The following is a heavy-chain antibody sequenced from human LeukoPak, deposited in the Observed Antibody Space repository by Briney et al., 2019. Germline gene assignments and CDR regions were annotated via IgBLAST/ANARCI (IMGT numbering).Heavy chain of an antibody. D-gene: IGHD6-19*01. V-gene: IGHV3-23*01. CDR3: AERSGYPTGWFFDF. Sequence: PGRSLKLSCAASGFSFSSYAMSWVRQAPGKGLEWVSSISGSGDNTYYAESVKGRFTISRDNSKNTLFLQMNSLRAEDKAVFFCAERSGYPTGWFFDFWGQRTLVTVSS. CDR2: ISGSGDNT. CDR1: GFSFSSYA. J-gene: IGHJ4*02.